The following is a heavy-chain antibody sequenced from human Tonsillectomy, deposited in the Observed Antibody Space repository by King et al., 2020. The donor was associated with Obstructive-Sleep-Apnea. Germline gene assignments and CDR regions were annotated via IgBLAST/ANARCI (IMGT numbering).Heavy chain of an antibody. D-gene: IGHD5/OR15-5a*01. V-gene: IGHV3-30-3*01. CDR3: AKARVVYDYYYYGMDV. CDR1: GFTFSHFA. J-gene: IGHJ6*02. Sequence: QLVQSGGGVVQPGRSLRLSCAASGFTFSHFAMYWVRQAPGKGLEWVAVISYDGRNKYYADSVKGRFTISRDNSKNTLFLQMNSLRVDDTAVYYCAKARVVYDYYYYGMDVWGQGTTVTVSS. CDR2: ISYDGRNK.